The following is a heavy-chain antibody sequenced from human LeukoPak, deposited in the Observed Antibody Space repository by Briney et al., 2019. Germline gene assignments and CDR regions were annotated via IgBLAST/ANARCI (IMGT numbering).Heavy chain of an antibody. D-gene: IGHD3-16*01. CDR2: ISGGGVTT. J-gene: IGHJ6*02. CDR3: ARNQQLGGHSYYYYGMDV. CDR1: GFTSIAYA. V-gene: IGHV3-23*01. Sequence: GGSLRLSCVGSGFTSIAYALTWARQAPGKGLEWVSGISGGGVTTYYADSVKGRFAISRDNSKNTLYLQMNSLRADDTAIYYCARNQQLGGHSYYYYGMDVWGQGTTVTVSS.